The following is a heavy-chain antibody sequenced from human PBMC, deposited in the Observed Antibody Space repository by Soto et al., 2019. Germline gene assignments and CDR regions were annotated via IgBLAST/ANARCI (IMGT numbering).Heavy chain of an antibody. V-gene: IGHV4-59*01. CDR2: IYYSGST. CDR1: GGSISGFY. D-gene: IGHD1-26*01. Sequence: QVQLQESGPGLVKPSETLSLTCSVFGGSISGFYWSWVRQPPGKGLEWIGYIYYSGSTNYSPSLTSRVTISLDTSKNQLSLKLSSVTAADTAVYYCARGIVGATTPFDYWGQGTLVTVSS. J-gene: IGHJ4*02. CDR3: ARGIVGATTPFDY.